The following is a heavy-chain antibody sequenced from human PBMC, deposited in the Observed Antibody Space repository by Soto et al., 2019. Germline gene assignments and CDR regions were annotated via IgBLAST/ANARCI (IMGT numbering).Heavy chain of an antibody. D-gene: IGHD5-18*01. V-gene: IGHV3-21*01. CDR2: ISSSSSYI. CDR1: GFTFSSYS. Sequence: PGGSLRLSCAASGFTFSSYSMNWVRQAPGKGLEWVSSISSSSSYIYYADSVKGRFTISRDNAKNSLYLQMNSLRAEDTAVYYCARDEPPAHSTTTSIQLWSHDAFDIWGQGTMVTVSS. J-gene: IGHJ3*02. CDR3: ARDEPPAHSTTTSIQLWSHDAFDI.